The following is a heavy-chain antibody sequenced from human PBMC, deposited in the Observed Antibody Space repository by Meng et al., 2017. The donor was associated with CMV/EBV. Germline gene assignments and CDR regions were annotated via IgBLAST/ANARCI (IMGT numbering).Heavy chain of an antibody. CDR1: GFTFSDYY. Sequence: GESLKISCAASGFTFSDYYMSWVRQAPGKGLEWVSSISSSSSYIYYADSVKGRFTISRDDAKNSLYLQMNSPRAEDTAVYYCARYCSSTSCYRFDPWGQGTLVTVSS. V-gene: IGHV3-21*01. J-gene: IGHJ5*02. D-gene: IGHD2-2*02. CDR2: ISSSSSYI. CDR3: ARYCSSTSCYRFDP.